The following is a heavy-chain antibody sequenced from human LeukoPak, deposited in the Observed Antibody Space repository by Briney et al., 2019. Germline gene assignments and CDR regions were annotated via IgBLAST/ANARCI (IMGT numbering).Heavy chain of an antibody. CDR3: ARYEYYYGSGSYYTDY. V-gene: IGHV3-11*01. Sequence: GGSLRLSCAASGFTFSDYYMSWIRQAPGKGLEWVSYISSSGSTIYYADSVKGRFTISRDNAKNSLYLQMNSLRAEDTAVYYCARYEYYYGSGSYYTDYWGQGTLVTVSS. CDR1: GFTFSDYY. CDR2: ISSSGSTI. J-gene: IGHJ4*02. D-gene: IGHD3-10*01.